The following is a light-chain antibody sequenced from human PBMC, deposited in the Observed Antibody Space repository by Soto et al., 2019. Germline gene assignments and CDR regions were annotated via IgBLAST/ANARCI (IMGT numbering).Light chain of an antibody. J-gene: IGKJ4*01. CDR2: GAS. Sequence: DIVLTQSPGTLSLSPGERATLSCRASQSVSSSYLAWYQQKPGQAPRLLIYGASIRATGIPDRFSGSGSATDFTLTISRLEPEDFAVYYCQQYGSSPLTFGGGIKVEIK. CDR1: QSVSSSY. CDR3: QQYGSSPLT. V-gene: IGKV3-20*01.